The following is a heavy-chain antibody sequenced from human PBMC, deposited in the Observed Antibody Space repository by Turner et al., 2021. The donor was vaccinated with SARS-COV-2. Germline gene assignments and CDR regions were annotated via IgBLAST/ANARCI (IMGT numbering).Heavy chain of an antibody. J-gene: IGHJ2*01. CDR1: GFSFRSYG. V-gene: IGHV3-30*18. Sequence: QVQLVESGGGVVQPGRSLSLSCSATGFSFRSYGLHWVRQAPGKGLEWVAGMSYDGRQTSYADSVKGRFTISRDNSKKTLYLQMNVLRTDDTALYYCAKDLGSDWYFDLWGRGSLVIVSS. D-gene: IGHD3-10*01. CDR3: AKDLGSDWYFDL. CDR2: MSYDGRQT.